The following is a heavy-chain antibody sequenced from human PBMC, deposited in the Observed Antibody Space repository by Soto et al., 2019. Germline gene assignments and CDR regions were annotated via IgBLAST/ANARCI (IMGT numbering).Heavy chain of an antibody. D-gene: IGHD6-13*01. CDR3: TTKNGYTAPTEY. CDR1: GLTFSSAW. J-gene: IGHJ4*02. Sequence: EVHLVESGGGLVKPGGSLRLSCGGSGLTFSSAWMTWVRQAPGKALEWVGHIKSTSDGGTTEYAALVEGRFTISRDDSENTLYLQMYSLKSEDTAVYYCTTKNGYTAPTEYWGQGTLVTVSS. CDR2: IKSTSDGGTT. V-gene: IGHV3-15*01.